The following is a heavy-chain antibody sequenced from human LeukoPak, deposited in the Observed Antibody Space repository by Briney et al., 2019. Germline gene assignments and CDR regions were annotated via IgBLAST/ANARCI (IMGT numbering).Heavy chain of an antibody. Sequence: PGRSLRLSCAASGFTFSSYGMHWVRQAPGKGLEWVAVIWYDGSNKFYADSVKGRFTISRDNSKHTLYLQVNSLRAEDTAVYYCAKERELYSSSWSSSDYWGQGTLVTVSS. J-gene: IGHJ4*02. V-gene: IGHV3-33*06. CDR1: GFTFSSYG. D-gene: IGHD6-13*01. CDR2: IWYDGSNK. CDR3: AKERELYSSSWSSSDY.